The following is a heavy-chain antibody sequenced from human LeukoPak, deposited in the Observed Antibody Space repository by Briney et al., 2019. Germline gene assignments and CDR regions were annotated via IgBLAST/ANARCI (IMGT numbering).Heavy chain of an antibody. CDR3: ARVPSPIVDKKYFQR. D-gene: IGHD2-21*01. CDR1: GGSFSGYY. J-gene: IGHJ1*01. CDR2: INHSGST. Sequence: SETLSLTCAVYGGSFSGYYWSWIRQPPGKGLEWIGEINHSGSTNYNPSLKSRVTISVDTSKNQFSLKLSSVTAADTAVYYCARVPSPIVDKKYFQRWGQGTLVTVSS. V-gene: IGHV4-34*01.